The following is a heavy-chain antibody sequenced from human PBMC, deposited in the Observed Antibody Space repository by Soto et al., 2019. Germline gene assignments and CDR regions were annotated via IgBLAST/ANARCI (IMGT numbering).Heavy chain of an antibody. CDR3: ARDWELQAYYDCWSGYYTHYYGMDV. Sequence: ASVKVSCKASGYTFTSYYMHWVRQAPGQGLEWMGIINPSGGSTSYAQKFQGRVTMTRDTSTSTVYMELSSLRSEDTAVYYCARDWELQAYYDCWSGYYTHYYGMDVWGQGTTVTVSS. J-gene: IGHJ6*02. CDR2: INPSGGST. D-gene: IGHD3-3*01. V-gene: IGHV1-46*01. CDR1: GYTFTSYY.